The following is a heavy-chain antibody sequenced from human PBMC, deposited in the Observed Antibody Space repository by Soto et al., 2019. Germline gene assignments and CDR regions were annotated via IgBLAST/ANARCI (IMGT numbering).Heavy chain of an antibody. CDR3: ARSVCSSTSCYWYNYYYMDV. D-gene: IGHD2-2*01. Sequence: SETLSLTCTVSGGSISSYYWSWIRQPPGKGLEWIGYIYYSGSTNYNPSLKSRVTISVDTSKNQFSLKLSSVTAADTAVYYCARSVCSSTSCYWYNYYYMDVWGKGTTVTVSS. J-gene: IGHJ6*03. V-gene: IGHV4-59*01. CDR1: GGSISSYY. CDR2: IYYSGST.